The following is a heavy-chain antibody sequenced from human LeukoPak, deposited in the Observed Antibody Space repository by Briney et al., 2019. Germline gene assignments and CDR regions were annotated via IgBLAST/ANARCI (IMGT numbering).Heavy chain of an antibody. V-gene: IGHV3-23*01. J-gene: IGHJ4*02. CDR1: GFSFSNYA. CDR3: AKGGYDYVEIGYFDY. CDR2: IIGSSGST. D-gene: IGHD5-12*01. Sequence: PGGSLRLSCVASGFSFSNYAMSWVRQAPGKGLEWVSVIIGSSGSTFCADSVKGRFTISRDKSKNTLYLQMNSLRAEDTAVYYCAKGGYDYVEIGYFDYWGQGTLVTVSS.